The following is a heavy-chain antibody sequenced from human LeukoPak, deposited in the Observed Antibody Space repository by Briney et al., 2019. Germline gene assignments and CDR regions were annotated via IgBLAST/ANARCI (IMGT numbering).Heavy chain of an antibody. D-gene: IGHD1-26*01. Sequence: GGSLRLSCAASGFTFSSYAMSWVRQAPGKGLEWVSAISVSGGSTYYADSVKGRFTISRDNSKNTLYLQMNSLRAEDTAVYYCARARGRYSGSNFDYWGQGTLVTVSS. CDR2: ISVSGGST. CDR3: ARARGRYSGSNFDY. V-gene: IGHV3-23*01. CDR1: GFTFSSYA. J-gene: IGHJ4*02.